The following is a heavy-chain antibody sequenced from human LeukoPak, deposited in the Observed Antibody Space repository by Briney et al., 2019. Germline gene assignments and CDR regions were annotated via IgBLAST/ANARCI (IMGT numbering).Heavy chain of an antibody. CDR3: ARDSLPYYDFWSGYEAFFDY. CDR2: IIPILGIA. V-gene: IGHV1-69*04. J-gene: IGHJ4*02. Sequence: SVKVSCKASGGTFSSYAISWVRQAPGQGLEWMGRIIPILGIANYAQKFQGRVTITADKSTSTAYMELSSLRSEDTAVYYCARDSLPYYDFWSGYEAFFDYWGQGTLVTVSS. CDR1: GGTFSSYA. D-gene: IGHD3-3*01.